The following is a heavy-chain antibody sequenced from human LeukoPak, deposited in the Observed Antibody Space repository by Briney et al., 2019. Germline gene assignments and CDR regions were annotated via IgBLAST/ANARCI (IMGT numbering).Heavy chain of an antibody. D-gene: IGHD3-10*02. Sequence: GGSLRLSCAASGFTFSNYGMHWVRQAPGKGLEWVALIWFDGSNKDYADSVKGRFTISRDNSNNMLYLQMNSLRTEDTAVYYCAKRGYVWGPSFFDYGGRGPWATVS. CDR3: AKRGYVWGPSFFD. CDR1: GFTFSNYG. J-gene: IGHJ4*03. V-gene: IGHV3-33*03. CDR2: IWFDGSNK.